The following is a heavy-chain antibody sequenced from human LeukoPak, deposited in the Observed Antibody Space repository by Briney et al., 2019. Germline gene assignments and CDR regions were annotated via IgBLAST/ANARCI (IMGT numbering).Heavy chain of an antibody. D-gene: IGHD2-2*01. Sequence: ASVKVSCKASGYTFTSYAMHWVRQAPGQRLEWMGWTNAGNGNTKYSQKFQGRVTITRDTSASTAYMELSSLRSEDTAVYYCARAPRYCSSTSCSPPGNYWGQGTLVTVSS. J-gene: IGHJ4*02. CDR2: TNAGNGNT. V-gene: IGHV1-3*01. CDR3: ARAPRYCSSTSCSPPGNY. CDR1: GYTFTSYA.